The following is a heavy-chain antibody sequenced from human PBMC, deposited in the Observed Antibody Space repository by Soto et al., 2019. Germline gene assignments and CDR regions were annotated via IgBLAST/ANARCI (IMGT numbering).Heavy chain of an antibody. Sequence: ASVKVSCKVSGYTLTELSMHWVRQAPGKGLEWMGGFDPEDGETIYAQKFQGRVTMTEDTSTDTAYMELSSLRSEDTAVYYCATDLIRFGVAIAAYWGKGTLVTVSS. CDR3: ATDLIRFGVAIAAY. CDR2: FDPEDGET. V-gene: IGHV1-24*01. CDR1: GYTLTELS. J-gene: IGHJ4*02. D-gene: IGHD3-3*01.